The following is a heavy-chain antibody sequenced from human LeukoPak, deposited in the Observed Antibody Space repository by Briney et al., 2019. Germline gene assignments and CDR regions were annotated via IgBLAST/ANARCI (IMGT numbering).Heavy chain of an antibody. V-gene: IGHV4-59*08. Sequence: PSETLSLTCTVSGGSICSNYWSWIRQPPGKGLEWIGYIYYSGSTNYNPSLKSRVTISIDTSKNQFSLKLSSVTAADTAVYYCATYHGDKSYWYFDLWGRGTLVSVTS. CDR2: IYYSGST. J-gene: IGHJ2*01. CDR3: ATYHGDKSYWYFDL. CDR1: GGSICSNY. D-gene: IGHD4-23*01.